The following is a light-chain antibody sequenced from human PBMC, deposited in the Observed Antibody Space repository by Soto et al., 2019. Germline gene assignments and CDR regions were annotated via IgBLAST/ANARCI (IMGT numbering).Light chain of an antibody. CDR2: RND. J-gene: IGLJ3*02. Sequence: QPVLTQPPSASGTPGQRVTISCSGSSSNIGSHSVCWFQQLPGTAPKMLICRNDERASGVPDRFSGSKSGSSASLDITGLQSEDEADYYCMSWDDSLSGMLFGGGTKVTVL. V-gene: IGLV1-47*01. CDR1: SSNIGSHS. CDR3: MSWDDSLSGML.